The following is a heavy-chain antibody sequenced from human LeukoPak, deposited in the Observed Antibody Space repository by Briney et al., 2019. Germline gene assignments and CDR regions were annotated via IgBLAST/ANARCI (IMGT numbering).Heavy chain of an antibody. J-gene: IGHJ4*02. D-gene: IGHD1-1*01. V-gene: IGHV1-18*01. CDR1: SYTFTNHD. CDR3: ARGWELDY. CDR2: ISTYNGDT. Sequence: GASVKVSCKASSYTFTNHDISWVRQAPGQGLEWMGWISTYNGDTNYTQEFQGRVTMTTDTSTSTAYMELRSLRYDDTAIYYCARGWELDYWGQGTLVRVS.